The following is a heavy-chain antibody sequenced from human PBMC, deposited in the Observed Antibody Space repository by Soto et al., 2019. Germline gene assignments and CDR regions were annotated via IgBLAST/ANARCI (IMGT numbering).Heavy chain of an antibody. J-gene: IGHJ6*02. CDR3: ARESFLEWSDYYYYGMDV. CDR1: GGSVSSGSYY. V-gene: IGHV4-61*01. CDR2: IYYSGST. D-gene: IGHD3-3*01. Sequence: SETLSLTCTVSGGSVSSGSYYWSWIRQPPGKGLEWIGYIYYSGSTNYNPSLKGRVTISVDTSKNQFSLKLSSVTAVDTAVYYCARESFLEWSDYYYYGMDVWGQGTTVTVSS.